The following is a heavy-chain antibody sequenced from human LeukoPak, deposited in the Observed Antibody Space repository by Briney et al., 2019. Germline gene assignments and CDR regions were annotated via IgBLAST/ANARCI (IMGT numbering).Heavy chain of an antibody. CDR1: GLTFSEYW. J-gene: IGHJ4*02. Sequence: GGSLSLSCVVSGLTFSEYWVTWVRQAPGKGLEWVANIKQDASEKHYVGSVKGRFAISRDNAKNSLYLEMNSLRAEATAVYYCASYYYGSGTSLGYWGQGTLVTVSS. D-gene: IGHD3-10*01. CDR2: IKQDASEK. CDR3: ASYYYGSGTSLGY. V-gene: IGHV3-7*01.